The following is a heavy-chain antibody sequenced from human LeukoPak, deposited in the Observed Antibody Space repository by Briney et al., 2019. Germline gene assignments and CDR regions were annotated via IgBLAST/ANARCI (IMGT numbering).Heavy chain of an antibody. Sequence: SETLSLTCTVSGYSISSGYYWGWIRQPPGKGLEWIGYIYYSGSTYYNPSLKSRVTISVDTSKNQFSLKLSSVTAADTAVYYCARTHYSSGFPYFDYWGQGTLVTVSS. D-gene: IGHD6-19*01. V-gene: IGHV4-38-2*02. CDR3: ARTHYSSGFPYFDY. CDR2: IYYSGST. CDR1: GYSISSGYY. J-gene: IGHJ4*02.